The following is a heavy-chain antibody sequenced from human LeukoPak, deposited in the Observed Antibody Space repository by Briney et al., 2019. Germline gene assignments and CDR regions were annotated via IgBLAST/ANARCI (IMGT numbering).Heavy chain of an antibody. J-gene: IGHJ4*02. CDR1: GFTFSSYG. V-gene: IGHV3-23*01. Sequence: GGSLRLSCAASGFTFSSYGMHWVRQAPGKGLEWVSAISGSGGSTYYADSVKGRFTISRDNSKNTLYLQMNSLRAEDTAVYYCAKDSNSWELSLDRFDYWGQGTLVTVSS. CDR3: AKDSNSWELSLDRFDY. D-gene: IGHD1-26*01. CDR2: ISGSGGST.